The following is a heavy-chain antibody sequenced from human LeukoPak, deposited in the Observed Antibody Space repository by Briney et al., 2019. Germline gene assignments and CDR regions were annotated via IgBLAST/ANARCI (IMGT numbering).Heavy chain of an antibody. J-gene: IGHJ6*03. D-gene: IGHD7-27*01. CDR3: ARGIRSDWHILGNDYFYYYMDV. Sequence: PGGSLRLSCAASGFTFNSYWMSWVRQAPGKGLEWVANIKQDGSEKYYVDSVKGRFIISRDNAKNSLYLQMNSLRAEDTAVYFCARGIRSDWHILGNDYFYYYMDVWGKGTTVTVSS. V-gene: IGHV3-7*01. CDR2: IKQDGSEK. CDR1: GFTFNSYW.